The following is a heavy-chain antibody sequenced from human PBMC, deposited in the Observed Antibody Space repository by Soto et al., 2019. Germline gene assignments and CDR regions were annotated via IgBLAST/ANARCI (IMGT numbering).Heavy chain of an antibody. J-gene: IGHJ2*01. Sequence: EVQLLESGGGLVQPGESLRLSCVASGFTFSSYALTWVRQAPGRGLEWVSAIGTGDRTYFGDSVRGRFTISRDNSKNTVHLQMNSLRADDTAVYYCAKDGPPTEIGPQWYFDLWGRGTLVTVAS. CDR1: GFTFSSYA. D-gene: IGHD2-21*01. V-gene: IGHV3-23*01. CDR2: IGTGDRT. CDR3: AKDGPPTEIGPQWYFDL.